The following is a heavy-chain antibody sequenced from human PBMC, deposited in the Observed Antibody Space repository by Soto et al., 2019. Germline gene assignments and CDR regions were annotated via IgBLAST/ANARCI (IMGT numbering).Heavy chain of an antibody. CDR1: GFTFSSYD. Sequence: GGSLRLSCAASGFTFSSYDMHWVRQATGKGLEWVSAIGTAGDTYYPGSVNGRFTISRENAKNSLYLQMNSLRAGDTAVYYCAKKAVAGYVDVWGKGTTVTVSS. V-gene: IGHV3-13*01. D-gene: IGHD6-19*01. CDR2: IGTAGDT. CDR3: AKKAVAGYVDV. J-gene: IGHJ6*03.